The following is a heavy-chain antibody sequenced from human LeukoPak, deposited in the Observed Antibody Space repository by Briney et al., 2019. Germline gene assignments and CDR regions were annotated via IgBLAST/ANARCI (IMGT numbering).Heavy chain of an antibody. CDR3: ARTYYDFWSGYYRDY. V-gene: IGHV4-61*02. Sequence: SQTLSLTCTVSGGSTSSGSYYWSWIRQPAGKGLEWIGRIYTSGSTNYNPSLKSRVTISVDTSKNQFSLKLSSVTAADTAVYYCARTYYDFWSGYYRDYWGQGTLVTVSS. D-gene: IGHD3-3*01. CDR1: GGSTSSGSYY. CDR2: IYTSGST. J-gene: IGHJ4*02.